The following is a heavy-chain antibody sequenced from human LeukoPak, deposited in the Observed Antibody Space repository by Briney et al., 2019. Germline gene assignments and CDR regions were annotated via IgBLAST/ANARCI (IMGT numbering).Heavy chain of an antibody. Sequence: GGSLRLSCAASGFTFDDYGMSWVRQAPGKGLEWVSVIYSGGSTYYADSVKGRFTISRDNSKNTLYLQMNSLRAEDTAVYYCARGGYDILTGPVDAFDIWGQGTMVTVSS. V-gene: IGHV3-53*01. CDR3: ARGGYDILTGPVDAFDI. J-gene: IGHJ3*02. D-gene: IGHD3-9*01. CDR1: GFTFDDYG. CDR2: IYSGGST.